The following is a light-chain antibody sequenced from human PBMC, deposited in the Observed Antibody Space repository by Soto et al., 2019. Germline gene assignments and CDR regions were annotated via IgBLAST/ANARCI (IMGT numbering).Light chain of an antibody. Sequence: EIVLTQSPGTLSLSPGERATLSCRFSQRVSSRRLAWYQQEPALAPRVLIYDASSRATGIPDRFSGSGSGRHFTLTISRLEPEDFAVYYCQQYGNSQITFGQGTRLEIK. CDR3: QQYGNSQIT. J-gene: IGKJ5*01. CDR2: DAS. V-gene: IGKV3D-20*01. CDR1: QRVSSRR.